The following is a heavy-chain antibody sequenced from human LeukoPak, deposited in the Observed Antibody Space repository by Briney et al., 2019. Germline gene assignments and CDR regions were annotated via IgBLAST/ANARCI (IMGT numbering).Heavy chain of an antibody. J-gene: IGHJ4*02. CDR2: INPNSGGT. CDR3: ARAGTYYYDSSGLIFDY. V-gene: IGHV1-2*04. CDR1: GYTFTGYY. Sequence: ASVKVSCKASGYTFTGYYMHWVRQAPGQGLEWMGWINPNSGGTNYAQKFQGWVTMTRDTSISTAYMELSRLRSEDTAVYYCARAGTYYYDSSGLIFDYWGQGTLVTVSS. D-gene: IGHD3-22*01.